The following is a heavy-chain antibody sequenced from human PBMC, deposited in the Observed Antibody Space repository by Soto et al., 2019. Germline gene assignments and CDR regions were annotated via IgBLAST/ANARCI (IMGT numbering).Heavy chain of an antibody. CDR2: VSAYNGNT. Sequence: QVQLEQSGAEVKKPGASVKVSCKASGYTFSNDAITWVRQAPGHGLEWMGWVSAYNGNTNYAQKFKGRVTMTTDTSTSTAYMEIRSLRYDDTAVYFCARASRYYWNYMMYWGQGTLVTVSS. CDR1: GYTFSNDA. J-gene: IGHJ4*02. CDR3: ARASRYYWNYMMY. D-gene: IGHD1-7*01. V-gene: IGHV1-18*01.